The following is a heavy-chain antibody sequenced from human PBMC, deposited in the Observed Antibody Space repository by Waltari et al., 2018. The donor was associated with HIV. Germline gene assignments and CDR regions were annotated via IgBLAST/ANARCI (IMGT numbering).Heavy chain of an antibody. CDR3: ARQMTFYDAFDL. CDR2: INPNSGDT. J-gene: IGHJ3*01. Sequence: QVQLVQSGAEVRKPGASVKVSCKTSGYPSIDYYIHWVRQAPGQGLEWMGWINPNSGDTDYSQKFRGRVTLTRATSIRSAYMEVNRLRSDDTTVYYCARQMTFYDAFDLWGQGTLVTVSS. V-gene: IGHV1-2*02. CDR1: GYPSIDYY.